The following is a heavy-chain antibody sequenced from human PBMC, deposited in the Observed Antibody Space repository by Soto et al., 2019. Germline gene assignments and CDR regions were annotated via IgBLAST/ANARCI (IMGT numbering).Heavy chain of an antibody. CDR3: TRRASSSFYHFDF. CDR1: GYSFTAYW. V-gene: IGHV5-10-1*01. Sequence: GESLKISCQASGYSFTAYWITWVRQMPGKGLEWMATIDPSDSYVDYSPSFRGHVTFSVDRSITTVYLQWKSLKASDSAMYFCTRRASSSFYHFDFWGQGPLVTVSS. J-gene: IGHJ4*02. D-gene: IGHD2-2*01. CDR2: IDPSDSYV.